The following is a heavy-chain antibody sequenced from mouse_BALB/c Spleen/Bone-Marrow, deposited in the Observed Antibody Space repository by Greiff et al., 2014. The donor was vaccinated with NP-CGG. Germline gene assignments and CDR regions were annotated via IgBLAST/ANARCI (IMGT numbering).Heavy chain of an antibody. CDR2: IWAGGST. CDR3: ARVYLWYFDV. CDR1: GFSLTSYG. Sequence: VKVEESGPGLVAPSQSLSITCTVSGFSLTSYGVHWVRQPPGKGLEWLGVIWAGGSTNYNSALMSRLSISKDNSKSQVFLEMNSLQTDDTAMYYCARVYLWYFDVWGAGTTVTVSS. D-gene: IGHD2-3*01. J-gene: IGHJ1*01. V-gene: IGHV2-9*02.